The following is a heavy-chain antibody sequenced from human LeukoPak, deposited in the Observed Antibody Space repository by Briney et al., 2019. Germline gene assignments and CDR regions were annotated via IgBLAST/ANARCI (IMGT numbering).Heavy chain of an antibody. D-gene: IGHD3-22*01. CDR3: ARAKIVRFGYYDSSEIYFDY. V-gene: IGHV6-1*01. J-gene: IGHJ4*02. CDR2: TYYRSKWYN. Sequence: SQTLSLTCAISGDSVSSNSAAWNWIRQSPSRGLEWLGRTYYRSKWYNDYAVSVKSRITINPDTSKNQFSLQLNSVTPEDTAVYYCARAKIVRFGYYDSSEIYFDYWGQGTLVTVSS. CDR1: GDSVSSNSAA.